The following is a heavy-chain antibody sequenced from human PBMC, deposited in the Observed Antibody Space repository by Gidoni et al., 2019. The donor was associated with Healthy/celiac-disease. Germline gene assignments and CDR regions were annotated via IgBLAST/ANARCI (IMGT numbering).Heavy chain of an antibody. CDR2: INPNSGGT. V-gene: IGHV1-2*06. Sequence: QVQLVQSGAEVKKPGASVKVSCKASGSTFTGYYMHWVRQAPGQGLEWMGRINPNSGGTNYAQKLQGRVTMTRDTSISTAYMELSRLRSDDTAVYYCARLPCGGDCYNYYGMDVWGQGTTVTVSS. J-gene: IGHJ6*02. D-gene: IGHD2-21*01. CDR3: ARLPCGGDCYNYYGMDV. CDR1: GSTFTGYY.